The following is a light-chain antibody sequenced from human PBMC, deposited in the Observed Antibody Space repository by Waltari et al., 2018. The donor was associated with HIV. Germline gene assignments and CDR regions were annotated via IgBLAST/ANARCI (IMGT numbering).Light chain of an antibody. CDR2: ATS. CDR3: QQSYSLPYT. Sequence: DVQMTQSPTFLSASVTDSVTLSCRASQHSGFSVNWYQHKSGRAPKLLVAATSNLQSGVPSRFSGSGFGTQFSLTITEIQPDDFAHYFCQQSYSLPYTFGQGT. J-gene: IGKJ2*01. V-gene: IGKV1-39*01. CDR1: QHSGFS.